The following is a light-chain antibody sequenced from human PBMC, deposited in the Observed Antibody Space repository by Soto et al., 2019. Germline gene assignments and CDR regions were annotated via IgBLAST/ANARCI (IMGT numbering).Light chain of an antibody. J-gene: IGKJ3*01. CDR3: QQRSNWPLT. Sequence: EIVLTQSPATLSLSPGERATLSCRASQSVSTYLAWYQQKPGQAPRLLIYDASSRATGIPARFSGSGSGTDFTLTISSLESEDFAVYYCQQRSNWPLTFGPGTKVVIK. CDR1: QSVSTY. CDR2: DAS. V-gene: IGKV3-11*01.